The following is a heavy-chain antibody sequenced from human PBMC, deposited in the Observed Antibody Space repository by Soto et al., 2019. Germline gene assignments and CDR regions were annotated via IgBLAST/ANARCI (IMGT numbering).Heavy chain of an antibody. V-gene: IGHV1-2*02. CDR1: GYPFTGYY. J-gene: IGHJ6*02. CDR2: INCHSGGT. D-gene: IGHD2-2*01. Sequence: AASVKVSCKASGYPFTGYYTHWVRQAPGQGLGRLGWINCHSGGTNYAQKFQGRVTMTRDTSISTAYMELSRLRSDDTAVYYCATARVVPAAMWAASRVRSYYYYYGMDVWGQGTTVTVSS. CDR3: ATARVVPAAMWAASRVRSYYYYYGMDV.